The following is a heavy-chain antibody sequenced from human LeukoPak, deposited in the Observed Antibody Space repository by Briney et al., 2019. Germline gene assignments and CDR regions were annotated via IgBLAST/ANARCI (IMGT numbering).Heavy chain of an antibody. CDR1: GASINSHY. D-gene: IGHD4/OR15-4a*01. CDR3: ARALNPLTGTYYFDY. V-gene: IGHV4-4*07. CDR2: IYISGST. Sequence: SETPSLTCSVSGASINSHYWTWIRQPAGKGLEWIGRIYISGSTNYSPSLKGRVTMSVDTSKNQFSLNLVSVTAADTAVYYCARALNPLTGTYYFDYWGQGTLVTVYS. J-gene: IGHJ4*02.